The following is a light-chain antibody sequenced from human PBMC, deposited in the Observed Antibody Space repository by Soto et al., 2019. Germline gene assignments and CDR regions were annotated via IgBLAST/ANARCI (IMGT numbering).Light chain of an antibody. V-gene: IGKV4-1*01. Sequence: DIVMTQSPDSLAVSLGERATINCKSSQNILYSSNNKNYLAWYQHKLGQPPRLLIYWASTRDSGVPDRFSGSGSGRDVTLTINSLHPEDEAVYYCQQCYSIPWTFGQGTKVEIK. J-gene: IGKJ1*01. CDR3: QQCYSIPWT. CDR2: WAS. CDR1: QNILYSSNNKNY.